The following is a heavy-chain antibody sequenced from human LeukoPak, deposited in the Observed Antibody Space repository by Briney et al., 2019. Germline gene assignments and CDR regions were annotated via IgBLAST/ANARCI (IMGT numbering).Heavy chain of an antibody. CDR2: ISSSSSTI. Sequence: PGGSLRLSCAASGFTFSSYSMNWVRQAPGKGLEWVSYISSSSSTIYYADSVKGRFTISRDNAKNSLYLQMNSLRAEDTAVYYCARNRAGGLFDYWGQGTLVTVSS. J-gene: IGHJ4*02. CDR1: GFTFSSYS. V-gene: IGHV3-48*01. D-gene: IGHD6-25*01. CDR3: ARNRAGGLFDY.